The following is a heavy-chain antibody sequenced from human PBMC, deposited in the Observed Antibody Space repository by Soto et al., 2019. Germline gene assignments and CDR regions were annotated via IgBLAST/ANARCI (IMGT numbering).Heavy chain of an antibody. Sequence: PGGSLRLSCAGSGFPFNTYSMNWVRQAPGKGLEWVSSISGSSTYIYYADSLKGRFTISRDNAKNSLYLQMNSLRADDTAVYYCTRDTGSGDYWNWFDPWGQGTLVTVSS. CDR2: ISGSSTYI. CDR3: TRDTGSGDYWNWFDP. V-gene: IGHV3-21*01. D-gene: IGHD2-8*02. CDR1: GFPFNTYS. J-gene: IGHJ5*02.